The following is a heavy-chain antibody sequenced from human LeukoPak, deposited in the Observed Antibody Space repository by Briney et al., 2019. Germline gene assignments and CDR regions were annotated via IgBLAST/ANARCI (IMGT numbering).Heavy chain of an antibody. CDR3: ATDLPYYYVRGAFDI. CDR2: INPSGGRT. V-gene: IGHV1-46*01. J-gene: IGHJ3*02. D-gene: IGHD3-10*02. CDR1: GYTFTSYY. Sequence: ASVKVSCKASGYTFTSYYMHWVRQAPGQGLEWMGIINPSGGRTSYAQKFQGRVTMTEDTSTDTAYMELSSLRSEDTAVYYCATDLPYYYVRGAFDIWGQGTMVTVSS.